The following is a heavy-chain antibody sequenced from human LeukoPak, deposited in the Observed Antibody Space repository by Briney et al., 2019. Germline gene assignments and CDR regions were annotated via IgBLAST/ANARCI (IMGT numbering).Heavy chain of an antibody. V-gene: IGHV3-48*04. J-gene: IGHJ5*02. CDR2: ISSSGSTI. Sequence: GSLRLSCAASGFTFSSYWMSWVRQAPGKGLEWVSYISSSGSTIYYADSVKGRFTISRDNAKNSLYLQMNSLRAEDTAVYYCARDSGTTGEVKFDPWGQGTLVTVSS. CDR3: ARDSGTTGEVKFDP. D-gene: IGHD3-10*01. CDR1: GFTFSSYW.